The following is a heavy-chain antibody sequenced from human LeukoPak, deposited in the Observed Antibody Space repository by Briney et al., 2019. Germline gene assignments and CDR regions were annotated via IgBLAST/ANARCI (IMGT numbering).Heavy chain of an antibody. CDR2: IYYSGST. CDR1: GGSISSSSYY. CDR3: ARGSERWLQFRLYYFDY. D-gene: IGHD5-24*01. Sequence: KASETLSLTCTVSGGSISSSSYYWGWIRQPPGKGLEWIGSIYYSGSTYYNPSLKSRVTISVDTSKNQFSLKLSSVTAADTAVYYCARGSERWLQFRLYYFDYWGQGTLVTVSS. V-gene: IGHV4-39*01. J-gene: IGHJ4*02.